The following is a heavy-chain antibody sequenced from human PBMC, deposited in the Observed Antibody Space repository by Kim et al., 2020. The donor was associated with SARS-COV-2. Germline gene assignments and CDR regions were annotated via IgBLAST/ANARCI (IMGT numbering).Heavy chain of an antibody. D-gene: IGHD6-19*01. Sequence: SETLSLTCAVYGGSFSGYYWSWIRQPPGKGLEWIGEINHSGSTNYNPSLKSRVTISVDTSKNQFSLKLSSVTAADTAVYYCASLTGIAVAGPKTDYMDVWGKGTTVTVSS. CDR3: ASLTGIAVAGPKTDYMDV. CDR2: INHSGST. V-gene: IGHV4-34*01. CDR1: GGSFSGYY. J-gene: IGHJ6*03.